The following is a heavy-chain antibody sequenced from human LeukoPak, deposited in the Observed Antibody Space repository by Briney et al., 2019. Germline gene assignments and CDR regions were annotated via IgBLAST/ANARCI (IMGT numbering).Heavy chain of an antibody. J-gene: IGHJ4*02. Sequence: GGSLRLSCTVSGFTVSSNSMSWVRQAPGKGLEWVSFIYSDNTHYSDSVKGRFAISRDDSKNSLYLQMNSLKTEDTAVYYCARESPSLFHFDFWGQGTLVTVSS. V-gene: IGHV3-66*03. D-gene: IGHD6-6*01. CDR2: IYSDNT. CDR1: GFTVSSNS. CDR3: ARESPSLFHFDF.